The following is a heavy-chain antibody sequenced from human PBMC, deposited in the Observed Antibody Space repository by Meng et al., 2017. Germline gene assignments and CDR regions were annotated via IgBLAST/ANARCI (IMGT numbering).Heavy chain of an antibody. CDR3: ARSRGWEILTATRGAFDI. Sequence: SETLSLTCAVSGYSISSGYYWGWIRQPPGKGLEWIGSIYHSGSTYYNPSLKSRVTISVDTSKNQFSLKLSSVTAADTAVYYCARSRGWEILTATRGAFDIWGQGTMVTVSS. V-gene: IGHV4-38-2*01. CDR2: IYHSGST. CDR1: GYSISSGYY. D-gene: IGHD3-9*01. J-gene: IGHJ3*02.